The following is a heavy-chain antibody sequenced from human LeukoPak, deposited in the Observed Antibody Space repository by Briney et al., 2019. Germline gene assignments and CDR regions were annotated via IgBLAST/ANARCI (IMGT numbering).Heavy chain of an antibody. V-gene: IGHV4-59*08. Sequence: SETLSLTCTVSGGSISSYYWSWIRQPPGKGLEWIGYIYYSGSTNYNPSLKSRVTISVDTSKNQFSLKLSSVTAADTAVYYCARATVGRRYFDYWGQGTLVTVSS. D-gene: IGHD4-17*01. CDR2: IYYSGST. CDR1: GGSISSYY. J-gene: IGHJ4*02. CDR3: ARATVGRRYFDY.